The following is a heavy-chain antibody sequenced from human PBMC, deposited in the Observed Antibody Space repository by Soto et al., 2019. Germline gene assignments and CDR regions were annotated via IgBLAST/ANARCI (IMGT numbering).Heavy chain of an antibody. CDR1: GVSVSSGSYY. J-gene: IGHJ6*02. CDR2: TTYSGST. V-gene: IGHV4-61*01. Sequence: SDTLSLTCTVSGVSVSSGSYYWTLIRQPPGKGLEWIGYTTYSGSTHYNPSLKSRVTISVDTSQNQFSLKLSSATAADTAVYFCVRAEFWNYEAAYCYGMDVWGQGTTVTVSS. D-gene: IGHD1-7*01. CDR3: VRAEFWNYEAAYCYGMDV.